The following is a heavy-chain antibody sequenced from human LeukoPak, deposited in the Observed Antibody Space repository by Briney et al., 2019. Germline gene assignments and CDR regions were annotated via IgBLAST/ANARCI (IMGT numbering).Heavy chain of an antibody. D-gene: IGHD3-3*01. J-gene: IGHJ4*02. V-gene: IGHV4-34*01. Sequence: SETLSLTCAVYGGSFSGYYWSWIRQPPGKGLEWIGEINHSGSTNYNPSLKSRVTISVDTSKNQFSLKLSSVTAADTAVYYCARGPRITIFGVVISYYFDYWGQGTLVTVSS. CDR1: GGSFSGYY. CDR3: ARGPRITIFGVVISYYFDY. CDR2: INHSGST.